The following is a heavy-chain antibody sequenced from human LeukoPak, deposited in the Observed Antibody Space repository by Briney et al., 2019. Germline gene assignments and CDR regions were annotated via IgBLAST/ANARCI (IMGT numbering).Heavy chain of an antibody. J-gene: IGHJ5*01. V-gene: IGHV3-11*05. CDR1: GFTFSDYY. D-gene: IGHD3-10*01. CDR2: ISSSSYT. Sequence: GGSLRLSCAASGFTFSDYYMSWIRQAPGKGLEWISYISSSSYTNYADSVKGRFTVSRDNAKNSLYLQMNSLRAEDTAMYYCARDYYASGSYGWFDPSGQGTLVTVSS. CDR3: ARDYYASGSYGWFDP.